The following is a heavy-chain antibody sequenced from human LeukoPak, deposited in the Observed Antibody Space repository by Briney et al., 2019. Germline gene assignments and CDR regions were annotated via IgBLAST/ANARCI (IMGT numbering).Heavy chain of an antibody. V-gene: IGHV3-30*18. CDR3: AKDGYFDWLFSY. Sequence: MXXVRQAPXXXLEWVAVISYDGSNKYYADSVKGRFTISRDNSKNTLYLQMNSLRAEDTAVYYCAKDGYFDWLFSYWGQGTLVTVSS. CDR2: ISYDGSNK. J-gene: IGHJ4*02. D-gene: IGHD3-9*01.